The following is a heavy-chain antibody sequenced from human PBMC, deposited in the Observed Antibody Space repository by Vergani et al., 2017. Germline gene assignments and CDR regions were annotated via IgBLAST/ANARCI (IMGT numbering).Heavy chain of an antibody. V-gene: IGHV3-23*01. J-gene: IGHJ6*02. CDR3: ARDKRGSWTDYYYYGMDV. CDR2: ISGSGVSA. Sequence: EVQLLESGGGLVQPGGSLRLTCAASEFTFSNYAMNWVRQAPGKGLEWVSGISGSGVSAYYTDSVKGRFTISRDNSKNMLYLQMNSLRAEDTAVYYCARDKRGSWTDYYYYGMDVWGQXP. D-gene: IGHD6-13*01. CDR1: EFTFSNYA.